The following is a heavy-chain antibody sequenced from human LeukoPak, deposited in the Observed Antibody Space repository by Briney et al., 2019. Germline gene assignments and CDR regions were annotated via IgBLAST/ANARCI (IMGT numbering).Heavy chain of an antibody. V-gene: IGHV3-23*01. CDR1: GFIFSSYS. CDR2: ISGSGGST. CDR3: AKARGVGATLAFDY. Sequence: QPGRSLRLSCAASGFIFSSYSMHWVRQAPGKGLEWVSAISGSGGSTYYADSVKGRFTISRDNSKNTLYLQMNSLRAEDTAVYYCAKARGVGATLAFDYWGQGTLVTVSS. D-gene: IGHD1-26*01. J-gene: IGHJ4*02.